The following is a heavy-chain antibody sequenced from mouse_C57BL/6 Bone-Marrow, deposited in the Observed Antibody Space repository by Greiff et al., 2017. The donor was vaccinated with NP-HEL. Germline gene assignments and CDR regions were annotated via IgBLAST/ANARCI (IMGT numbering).Heavy chain of an antibody. J-gene: IGHJ4*01. D-gene: IGHD2-2*01. V-gene: IGHV1-63*01. Sequence: VQLVESGAELVRPGTSVKMSCKASGYTFTNYWIGWAKQRPGHGLEWIGDIYPGGGYTNYNEKFKGKATLTADKSSSTAYMQFSSLTSEDSAIYYCARRTMVKGYYYAMDYWGQGTSVTVSS. CDR3: ARRTMVKGYYYAMDY. CDR2: IYPGGGYT. CDR1: GYTFTNYW.